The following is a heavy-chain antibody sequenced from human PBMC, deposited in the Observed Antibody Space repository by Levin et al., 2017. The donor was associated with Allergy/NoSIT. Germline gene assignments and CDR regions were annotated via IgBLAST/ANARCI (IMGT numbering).Heavy chain of an antibody. CDR3: AKDREGLWFRELPGGFDY. J-gene: IGHJ4*02. D-gene: IGHD3-10*01. V-gene: IGHV3-23*01. CDR1: GFTFSSYA. Sequence: GGSLRLSCAASGFTFSSYAMSWVRQAPGKGLEWVSAISGSGGSTYYADSVKGRFTISRDNSKNTLYLQMNSLRAEDTAVYYCAKDREGLWFRELPGGFDYWGQGTLVTVSS. CDR2: ISGSGGST.